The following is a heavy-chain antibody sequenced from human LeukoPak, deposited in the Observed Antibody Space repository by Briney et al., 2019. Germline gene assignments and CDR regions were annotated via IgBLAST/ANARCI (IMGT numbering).Heavy chain of an antibody. Sequence: GASVKVSCKASGYTFTSYGISWVRQAPGQGLEWMGWISAYNGNTNYAQKLQGRVTMTTDTSTSTAYMELRSLRSDDTAVYYCARASYYDSSGYYGDYYYYMDVWGKGTTVTVSS. CDR1: GYTFTSYG. V-gene: IGHV1-18*01. J-gene: IGHJ6*03. CDR3: ARASYYDSSGYYGDYYYYMDV. D-gene: IGHD3-22*01. CDR2: ISAYNGNT.